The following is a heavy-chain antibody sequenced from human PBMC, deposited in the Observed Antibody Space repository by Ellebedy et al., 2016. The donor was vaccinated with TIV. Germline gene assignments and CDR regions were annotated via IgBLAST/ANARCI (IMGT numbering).Heavy chain of an antibody. J-gene: IGHJ4*02. CDR1: GFTFSTYT. Sequence: GGSLRLXCAASGFTFSTYTMNWVRQAPGKGLEWVSYISTTSSTIYYADSVKGRFTISRDNAKNSLYLQMNILRAEDTAVYYCAKSGVESGYGKIDYWGQGTLVTVSS. CDR3: AKSGVESGYGKIDY. D-gene: IGHD5-12*01. CDR2: ISTTSSTI. V-gene: IGHV3-48*04.